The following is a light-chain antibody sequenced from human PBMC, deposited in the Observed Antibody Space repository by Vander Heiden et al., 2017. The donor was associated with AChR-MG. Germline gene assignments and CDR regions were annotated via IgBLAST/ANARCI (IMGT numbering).Light chain of an antibody. CDR3: QHYGSSPPKPT. J-gene: IGKJ4*01. V-gene: IGKV3-20*01. Sequence: DIVLTQSPATLSLSLGERAILSCRASPRVSSSSLAWYQQKPGQAPRLLSYGASSRATGIPDTFSGSGSGTDFTLTISRLEPEDCAVYYCQHYGSSPPKPTFAGEAKVEIQ. CDR2: GAS. CDR1: PRVSSSS.